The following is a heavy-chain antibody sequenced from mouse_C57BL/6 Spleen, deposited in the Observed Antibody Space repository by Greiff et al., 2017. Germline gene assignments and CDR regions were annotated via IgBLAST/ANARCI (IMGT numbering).Heavy chain of an antibody. CDR1: GYTFTSYW. CDR3: ARQWLTGTWGFAY. D-gene: IGHD4-1*01. V-gene: IGHV1-64*01. CDR2: IHPNSGST. Sequence: QVHVKQPGAELVKPGASVKLSCKASGYTFTSYWMHWVKQRPGQGLEWIGMIHPNSGSTNYNEKFKSKATLTVDKSSSTAYMQLSSLTSEDSAVYYCARQWLTGTWGFAYWGQGTLVTVSA. J-gene: IGHJ3*01.